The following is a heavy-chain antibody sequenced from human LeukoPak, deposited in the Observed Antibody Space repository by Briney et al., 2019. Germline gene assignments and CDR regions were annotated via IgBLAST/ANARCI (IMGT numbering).Heavy chain of an antibody. J-gene: IGHJ4*02. V-gene: IGHV1-69*11. Sequence: SVKVSCKASGGSFNSHAIAWVRQAPGQGLEWLGRIIPVIGTGNYADKFKGRITITADESTTTAHMELTSLRSDDTAVYYCVKGRDSSGHHLDYWGQGSLVTVSS. CDR2: IIPVIGTG. CDR3: VKGRDSSGHHLDY. CDR1: GGSFNSHA. D-gene: IGHD6-19*01.